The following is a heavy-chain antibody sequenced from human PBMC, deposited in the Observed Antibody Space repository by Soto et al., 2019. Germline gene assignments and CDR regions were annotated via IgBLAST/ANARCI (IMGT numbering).Heavy chain of an antibody. J-gene: IGHJ4*02. D-gene: IGHD6-19*01. CDR1: GGTFSSYA. CDR2: IIPIFGIA. Sequence: QVQLVQSGAEVKKPGSSVKFSCKASGGTFSSYAISWVRQAPGQGLEWMGGIIPIFGIANYAQKFQGRVTITADKSTSTAYMELSSLRSEDTAVYYCARAPLAVAGTVPNFDYWGQGTLVTVSS. CDR3: ARAPLAVAGTVPNFDY. V-gene: IGHV1-69*17.